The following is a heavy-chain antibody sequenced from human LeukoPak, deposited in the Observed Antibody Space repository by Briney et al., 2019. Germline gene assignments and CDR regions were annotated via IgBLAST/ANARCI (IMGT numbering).Heavy chain of an antibody. Sequence: GGSLRLSCAASGFTFSDYYMSWIRQAPGKGLEWVSYISSSGSTIYYADSVKGRFTISRDNAKNSLYLQMNSLRAEDTALYYCARDRTPVAGRGGAFDIWGQGTMVTVSS. V-gene: IGHV3-11*01. CDR2: ISSSGSTI. CDR1: GFTFSDYY. CDR3: ARDRTPVAGRGGAFDI. J-gene: IGHJ3*02. D-gene: IGHD6-19*01.